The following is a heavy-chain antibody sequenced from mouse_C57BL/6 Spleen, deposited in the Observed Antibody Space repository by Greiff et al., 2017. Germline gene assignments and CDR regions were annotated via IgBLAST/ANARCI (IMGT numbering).Heavy chain of an antibody. V-gene: IGHV5-16*01. CDR1: GFTFSDYY. CDR2: INYDGSST. J-gene: IGHJ2*01. Sequence: DVKLVESEGGLVQPGSSMKLSCTASGFTFSDYYMAWVRQVPEKGLEWVANINYDGSSTYYLDSLKSRFIISRDNAKNILYLQMSSLKSEDTATYYCARGYDYDVGYYFDYWGQGTTLTVSS. D-gene: IGHD2-4*01. CDR3: ARGYDYDVGYYFDY.